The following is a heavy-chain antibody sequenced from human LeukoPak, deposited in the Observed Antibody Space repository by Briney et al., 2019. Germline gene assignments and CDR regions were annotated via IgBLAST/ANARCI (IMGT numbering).Heavy chain of an antibody. CDR2: ISYDGSNK. CDR3: AGEYYYSMDV. Sequence: GGSLRLSCAASGFTFSSYAMRWVRQAPGKGLEWVAVISYDGSNKYYADSVKGRFTISRDNAKNSLYLQMNSLRGEDTAVYYCAGEYYYSMDVWGQGTTVTVSS. J-gene: IGHJ6*02. CDR1: GFTFSSYA. V-gene: IGHV3-30*07.